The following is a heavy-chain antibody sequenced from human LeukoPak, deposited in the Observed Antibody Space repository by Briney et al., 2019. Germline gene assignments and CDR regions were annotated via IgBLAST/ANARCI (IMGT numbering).Heavy chain of an antibody. J-gene: IGHJ4*02. CDR3: GHYGSIGLPFDY. D-gene: IGHD6-19*01. Sequence: SETLSLTCTVSGYSIGSGFHWGWIRQPPGKGLGWIASVHQTGVTYYNASFRSRATISLDTSKHQFFLESTSVTAADTAVYYCGHYGSIGLPFDYWGQGALVTVSS. CDR1: GYSIGSGFH. CDR2: VHQTGVT. V-gene: IGHV4-38-2*02.